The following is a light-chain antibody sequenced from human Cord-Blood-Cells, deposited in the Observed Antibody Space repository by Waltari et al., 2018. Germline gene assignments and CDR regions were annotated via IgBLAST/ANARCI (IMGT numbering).Light chain of an antibody. CDR3: CSYAGSYTFV. J-gene: IGLJ3*02. CDR1: SSDVGGHNY. V-gene: IGLV2-11*01. CDR2: DVS. Sequence: QSALTQPRSVSGSPGQSVTISCTGTSSDVGGHNYVSWYQQHPGQAPKLMIYDVSKRPSGVPDRFSGSKSGNTASLTISGLQAEDEADYYCCSYAGSYTFVFGGGTKLTVL.